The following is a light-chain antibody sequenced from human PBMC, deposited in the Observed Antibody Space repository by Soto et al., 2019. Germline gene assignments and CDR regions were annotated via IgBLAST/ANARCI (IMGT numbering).Light chain of an antibody. J-gene: IGLJ2*01. V-gene: IGLV1-44*01. CDR1: SSNIGSNT. CDR2: SNN. Sequence: QSVLTQPPSASGTTGQRVNISCSGSSSNIGSNTVNWYQQLPGTAPKILIYSNNQRPSGVPDRFSGSKSGTSASLAISGLQYEDEADYYCAAWDDSLNGVVFGGGTQLTVL. CDR3: AAWDDSLNGVV.